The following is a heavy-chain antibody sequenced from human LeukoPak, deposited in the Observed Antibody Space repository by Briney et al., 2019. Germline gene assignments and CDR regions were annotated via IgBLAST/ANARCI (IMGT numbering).Heavy chain of an antibody. D-gene: IGHD6-19*01. Sequence: NPSETLSLTCAVSGGSMSSSGYYWGWIRQPPGKGLEWIGNIYFGGTTHSNPFLASRVTMSVATSKSQFSLMLTSVTAADTAVYYCASQQSSGWPPRGDDYWGQGILVTVSS. J-gene: IGHJ4*02. CDR2: IYFGGTT. CDR3: ASQQSSGWPPRGDDY. CDR1: GGSMSSSGYY. V-gene: IGHV4-39*01.